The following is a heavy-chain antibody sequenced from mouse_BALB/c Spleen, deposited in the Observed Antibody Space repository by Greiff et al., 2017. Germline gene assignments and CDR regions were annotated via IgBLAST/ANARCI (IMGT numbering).Heavy chain of an antibody. V-gene: IGHV5-17*02. CDR1: GFTFSSFG. D-gene: IGHD4-1*01. Sequence: EVHLVESGGGLVQPGGSRKLSCAASGFTFSSFGMHWVRQAPEKGLEWVAYISSGSSTIYYADTVKGRFTISRDNPKNTLFLQMTSLRSEDTAMYDCARAPGFDYWGQGTTLTVSS. J-gene: IGHJ2*01. CDR2: ISSGSSTI. CDR3: ARAPGFDY.